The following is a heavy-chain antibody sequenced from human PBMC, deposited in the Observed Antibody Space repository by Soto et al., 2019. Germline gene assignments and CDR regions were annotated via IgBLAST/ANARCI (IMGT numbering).Heavy chain of an antibody. CDR3: ARDRAYYDSSGSRAFFDY. Sequence: ASGKVSCKASGYTFTSYGISCVRQAPGQVLEWMGWISAYNGNTNYAQKLQGRVTMTTDTSTSTAYMELRSLRSDDTAVYYCARDRAYYDSSGSRAFFDYWGQGTLVTVSS. CDR1: GYTFTSYG. D-gene: IGHD3-22*01. J-gene: IGHJ4*02. V-gene: IGHV1-18*04. CDR2: ISAYNGNT.